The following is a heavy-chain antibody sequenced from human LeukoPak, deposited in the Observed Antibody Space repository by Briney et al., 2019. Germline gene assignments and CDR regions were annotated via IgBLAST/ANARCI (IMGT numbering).Heavy chain of an antibody. Sequence: SETLSLTCSVSGGSINTFYWSWIRQPPGKGLEWIWYIYYSGSTNYNPSLKSRVSISVDTSNNQFSLRLTSMTAADTAVYYCARSIPTFGVAVPGYNFFDYWGQGTLVTVSS. V-gene: IGHV4-59*12. CDR1: GGSINTFY. J-gene: IGHJ4*02. D-gene: IGHD3-3*01. CDR3: ARSIPTFGVAVPGYNFFDY. CDR2: IYYSGST.